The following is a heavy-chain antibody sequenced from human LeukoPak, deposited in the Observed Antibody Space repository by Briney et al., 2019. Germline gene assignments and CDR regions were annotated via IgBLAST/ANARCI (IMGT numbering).Heavy chain of an antibody. CDR2: IYPGDSDT. Sequence: GESLKISCKGSGYSFTSYWIGWVRQMPGKGLEWMGIIYPGDSDTRYSPSFQGQVTISADKSISTAYLQWSSLKASDTAMYYCVRPRYSSSWYNGAFDIWGQGTMVTVSS. D-gene: IGHD6-13*01. V-gene: IGHV5-51*01. CDR3: VRPRYSSSWYNGAFDI. CDR1: GYSFTSYW. J-gene: IGHJ3*02.